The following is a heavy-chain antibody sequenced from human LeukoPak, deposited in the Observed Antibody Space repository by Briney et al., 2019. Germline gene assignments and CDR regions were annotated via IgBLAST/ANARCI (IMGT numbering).Heavy chain of an antibody. J-gene: IGHJ4*02. D-gene: IGHD3-22*01. CDR3: ARGATYYYDSSGYYGDY. V-gene: IGHV1-2*02. CDR1: GYTFTGYY. Sequence: GASVKVSCKASGYTFTGYYMHWVRQAPGQGLEWMGWINPNSGGTNYAQKFQGRVTMTRDTSISTAYMELSRLRSDDTAVYYCARGATYYYDSSGYYGDYWGQGTLVTVSS. CDR2: INPNSGGT.